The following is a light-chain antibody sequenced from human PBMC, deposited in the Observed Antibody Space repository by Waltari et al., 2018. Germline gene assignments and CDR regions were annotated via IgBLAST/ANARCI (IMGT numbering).Light chain of an antibody. Sequence: DIVLTQSPDSLALSLRERATLNRKSSHDVLHISRTKTSLAWYQKKPGQPPKLLFYWASTRESGVPDRFSASGSGTDFILTISSLQAEDVATYYCHQYYTSPQTFGQGTKVEIK. CDR3: HQYYTSPQT. J-gene: IGKJ1*01. V-gene: IGKV4-1*01. CDR2: WAS. CDR1: HDVLHISRTKTS.